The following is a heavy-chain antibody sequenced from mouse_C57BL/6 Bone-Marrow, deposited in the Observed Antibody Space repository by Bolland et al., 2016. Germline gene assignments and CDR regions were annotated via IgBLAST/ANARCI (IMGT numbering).Heavy chain of an antibody. CDR3: ARTAQAKSWFAY. J-gene: IGHJ3*01. V-gene: IGHV1-47*01. D-gene: IGHD3-2*02. Sequence: KYNEKFKGKATLTVEKSSSTVYLELSRLTSDDSAVYYCARTAQAKSWFAYWGQGTLV.